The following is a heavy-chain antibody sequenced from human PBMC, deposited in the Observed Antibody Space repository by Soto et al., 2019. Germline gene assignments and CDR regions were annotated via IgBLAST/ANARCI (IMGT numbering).Heavy chain of an antibody. V-gene: IGHV3-66*01. Sequence: EVQLVESGGGLVQPGGSLRLSCAASGFTVSNNYVSWVRQAPGKGLEWVSLIYRDGSTYYADSVKGRFTISRDNSKNTLFLQRNSLRAEDTAVYYCARNWGNWYFNLWGRGTLVTVSS. D-gene: IGHD7-27*01. CDR2: IYRDGST. J-gene: IGHJ2*01. CDR3: ARNWGNWYFNL. CDR1: GFTVSNNY.